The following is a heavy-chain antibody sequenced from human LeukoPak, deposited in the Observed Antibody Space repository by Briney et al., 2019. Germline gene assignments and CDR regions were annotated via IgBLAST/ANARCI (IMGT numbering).Heavy chain of an antibody. CDR3: AKNPPGASGYPFDY. Sequence: GGSLRLSCAASGFTFSSYGMHWVRQAPGKGLEWVAVIWYDGSNKYYADSVKGRFTISRDNSKNTLYLQMNSLRAEDTAVYYCAKNPPGASGYPFDYWGQGTLVTVSS. D-gene: IGHD3-3*01. CDR2: IWYDGSNK. CDR1: GFTFSSYG. V-gene: IGHV3-33*06. J-gene: IGHJ4*02.